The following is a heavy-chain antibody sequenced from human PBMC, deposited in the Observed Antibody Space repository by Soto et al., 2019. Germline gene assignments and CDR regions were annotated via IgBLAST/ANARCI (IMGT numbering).Heavy chain of an antibody. D-gene: IGHD3-3*01. CDR2: IYYSGST. V-gene: IGHV4-59*01. CDR3: ARSPSFWSGYTYYYYGMDV. CDR1: GGSISSYY. J-gene: IGHJ6*02. Sequence: PSETLSLTCTVSGGSISSYYWSWIRQPPGKGLEWIGYIYYSGSTNYNPSLKSRVTISVDTSKNQFSLKLSSVTAADTAVYYCARSPSFWSGYTYYYYGMDVWGQGTTVTVSS.